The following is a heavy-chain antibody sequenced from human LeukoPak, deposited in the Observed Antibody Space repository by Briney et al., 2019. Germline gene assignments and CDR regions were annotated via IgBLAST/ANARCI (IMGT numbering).Heavy chain of an antibody. Sequence: GASVKVSCKVSGYTLTELSMHWVRQAPGKGLEWMGGFDPEDGETIYAQKFQGRVTMTEDTSTGTAYMELSSLRSEDTAVYYCATGPGDLRPFDYWGQGTLVTVSS. CDR3: ATGPGDLRPFDY. CDR1: GYTLTELS. CDR2: FDPEDGET. V-gene: IGHV1-24*01. D-gene: IGHD3-16*01. J-gene: IGHJ4*02.